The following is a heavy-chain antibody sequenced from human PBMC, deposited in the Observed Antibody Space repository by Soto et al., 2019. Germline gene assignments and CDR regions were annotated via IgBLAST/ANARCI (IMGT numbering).Heavy chain of an antibody. CDR3: ARVSVRGTVTTYGNAFDI. CDR1: GYTFTSYG. CDR2: ISAYNGNT. Sequence: ASVKVSCKASGYTFTSYGISWVRQAPGQGLEWMGWISAYNGNTNYAQKLQGRVTMTTDTSTSTAYMELRSLRSDDTAVYYCARVSVRGTVTTYGNAFDIWGQGAMVTVSS. J-gene: IGHJ3*02. D-gene: IGHD4-17*01. V-gene: IGHV1-18*04.